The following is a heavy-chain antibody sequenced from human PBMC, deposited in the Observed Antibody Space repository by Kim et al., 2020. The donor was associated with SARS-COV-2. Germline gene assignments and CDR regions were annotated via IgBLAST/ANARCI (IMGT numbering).Heavy chain of an antibody. J-gene: IGHJ5*02. CDR1: GGSFSGYY. Sequence: SETLSLTCAVYGGSFSGYYWSWIRQPPGKGLEWIGEINHSGSTNYNPSLKSRVTISVDTSKNQFSLKLSSVTAADTAVYYCARGHWMVRGVITNNWFDPWGQGTLVTVSS. CDR3: ARGHWMVRGVITNNWFDP. D-gene: IGHD3-10*01. CDR2: INHSGST. V-gene: IGHV4-34*01.